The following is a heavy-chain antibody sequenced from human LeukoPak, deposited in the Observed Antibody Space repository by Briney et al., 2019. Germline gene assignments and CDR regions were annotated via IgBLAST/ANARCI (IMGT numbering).Heavy chain of an antibody. J-gene: IGHJ4*02. CDR2: ISWNSGSI. CDR1: GFTFDDYA. D-gene: IGHD5-18*01. V-gene: IGHV3-9*01. Sequence: PGGSLRLSCAASGFTFDDYAMHWVRQAPGKGLEWVSGISWNSGSIGYADSVKGRFTISRDNAKNSLYLQMNSLRAEDTALYYCEKDKGQLCFPFDYGGKGTLVTVSS. CDR3: EKDKGQLCFPFDY.